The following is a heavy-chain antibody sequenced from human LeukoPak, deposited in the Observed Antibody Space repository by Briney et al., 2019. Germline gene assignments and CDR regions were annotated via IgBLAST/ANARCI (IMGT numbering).Heavy chain of an antibody. CDR2: IYTSGSP. V-gene: IGHV4-4*09. CDR3: AGSGYDWFDP. CDR1: GGSISSYY. Sequence: SETLSLTCTVSGGSISSYYWSWLRQPPGKGLEWIGYIYTSGSPNYHPFLKSRVTIAVDTTKKQFSLRLGSVTAADTAVYYCAGSGYDWFDPGGQGTLGTFSP. D-gene: IGHD5-12*01. J-gene: IGHJ5*02.